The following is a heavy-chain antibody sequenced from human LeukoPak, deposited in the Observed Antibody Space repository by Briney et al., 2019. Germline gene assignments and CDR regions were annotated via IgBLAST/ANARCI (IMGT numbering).Heavy chain of an antibody. Sequence: PGGSLRLSCAASGFTFSVYWMHWVRQAPEKGLVWVSRINSDGSTTTYADFVKGRFTISRDNAKNTLYLQMNSLRAEDTAVYYCATSIAARGAFDYWGQGTLVAVSS. CDR1: GFTFSVYW. D-gene: IGHD6-6*01. CDR2: INSDGSTT. J-gene: IGHJ4*02. CDR3: ATSIAARGAFDY. V-gene: IGHV3-74*01.